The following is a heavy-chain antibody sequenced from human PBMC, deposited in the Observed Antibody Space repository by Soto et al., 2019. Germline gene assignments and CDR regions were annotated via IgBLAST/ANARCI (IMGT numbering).Heavy chain of an antibody. D-gene: IGHD4-17*01. Sequence: SETLSLTCAVYGGSFSGYYWSWIRQPPGKGLEWIGEINHSGSTNYNPSLKSRVTISVDTSKNQFSLKLSSVTAADTAVYYCARGTTTVTPLGDYDWFDPWGQGTLVTVSS. CDR2: INHSGST. CDR1: GGSFSGYY. V-gene: IGHV4-34*01. J-gene: IGHJ5*02. CDR3: ARGTTTVTPLGDYDWFDP.